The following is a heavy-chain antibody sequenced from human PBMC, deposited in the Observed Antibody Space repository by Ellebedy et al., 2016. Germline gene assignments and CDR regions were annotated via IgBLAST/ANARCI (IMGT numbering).Heavy chain of an antibody. CDR1: AFTFSSYS. CDR3: TTDGSEWSRDY. V-gene: IGHV3-21*01. J-gene: IGHJ4*02. Sequence: GESLKISXTASAFTFSSYSMNWVRQAPGKGLEWVATISRASDPYYADSVKGRFTISRNNGMNSVFLQMNSLRVEDTALYYCTTDGSEWSRDYWGQGTLVTVSS. D-gene: IGHD3-3*01. CDR2: ISRASDP.